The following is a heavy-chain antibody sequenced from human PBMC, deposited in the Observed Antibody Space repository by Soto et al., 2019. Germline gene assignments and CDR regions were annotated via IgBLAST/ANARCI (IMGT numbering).Heavy chain of an antibody. CDR2: IWYDGSNK. CDR3: ARELSEQLVSELDYYYGMDV. J-gene: IGHJ6*02. CDR1: GFTFSSYG. Sequence: GGSLRLSXAVSGFTFSSYGMHWVRQAPGKGLEWVAVIWYDGSNKYYADSVKGRFTISRDNSKNTLYLQMNSLRAEDTAVYYCARELSEQLVSELDYYYGMDVWGQGTTVTVSS. V-gene: IGHV3-33*08. D-gene: IGHD6-6*01.